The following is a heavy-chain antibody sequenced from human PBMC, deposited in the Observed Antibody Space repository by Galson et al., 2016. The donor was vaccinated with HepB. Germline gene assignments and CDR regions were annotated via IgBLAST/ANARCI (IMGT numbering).Heavy chain of an antibody. J-gene: IGHJ4*02. Sequence: PALVKPTQTLTLTCIFSGFSLSTTGVGVGWMRQPPGKTLEWLAHTYWDGDERYSPSLKSRPTITKDTSKNRVVLTMTNMDPVDTATYYCVHIVHSGSYYYFAYWGQGTLVTVSS. CDR3: VHIVHSGSYYYFAY. D-gene: IGHD1-26*01. CDR2: TYWDGDE. CDR1: GFSLSTTGVG. V-gene: IGHV2-5*02.